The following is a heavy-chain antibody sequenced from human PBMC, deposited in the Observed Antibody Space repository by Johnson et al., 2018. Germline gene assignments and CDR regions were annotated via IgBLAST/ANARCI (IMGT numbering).Heavy chain of an antibody. CDR1: GFTFSSYG. D-gene: IGHD1-26*01. Sequence: QVQLVQSGGGVVQPGRSLRLSCAASGFTFSSYGMHWVRQAPGKGLEWVAVISYDGSNKYYADSVKGRFTISRDNAKNSLYLQMNSLRAADTAVYYCAREWGLTGFDIWGQGTMVTVSS. CDR3: AREWGLTGFDI. J-gene: IGHJ3*02. CDR2: ISYDGSNK. V-gene: IGHV3-30*03.